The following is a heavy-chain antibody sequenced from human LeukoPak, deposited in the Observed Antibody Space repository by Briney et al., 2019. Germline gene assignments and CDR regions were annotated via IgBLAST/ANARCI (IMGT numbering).Heavy chain of an antibody. Sequence: PGGSLRLSCAASGFTFSTYSMNWVRQAPGKGLEWVSYISTRSTTIYYADSVKGRFTISRDNSKNTLYLQMNSLRAEDTAVYYCASEPRIAARPGYMDVWGKGTTVTVSS. D-gene: IGHD6-6*01. CDR2: ISTRSTTI. CDR1: GFTFSTYS. CDR3: ASEPRIAARPGYMDV. J-gene: IGHJ6*03. V-gene: IGHV3-48*01.